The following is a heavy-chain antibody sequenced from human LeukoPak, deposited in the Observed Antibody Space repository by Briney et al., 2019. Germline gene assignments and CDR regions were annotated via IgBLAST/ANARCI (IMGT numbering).Heavy chain of an antibody. Sequence: ASVKVSCKASGYTFTSYDINWVRQATGQGHEWMGWMNPNSGNTGYAQKFQGRVTMTRNTSISTAYMELSSLRSEDTAMYCCARGPRSTSCFDYWGQGTLVTVSS. CDR3: ARGPRSTSCFDY. D-gene: IGHD2-2*01. V-gene: IGHV1-8*01. J-gene: IGHJ4*02. CDR2: MNPNSGNT. CDR1: GYTFTSYD.